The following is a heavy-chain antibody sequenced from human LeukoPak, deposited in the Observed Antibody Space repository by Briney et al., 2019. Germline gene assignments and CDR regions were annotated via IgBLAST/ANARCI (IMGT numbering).Heavy chain of an antibody. D-gene: IGHD2-15*01. CDR3: ARVGFCSGGSCYWFDP. Sequence: SETLSLTCAVSGGSISSSNWWSWVRQPPGKGLEWIGEIYHSGSTNYNPSLKSRVTISVDKSKNQFSLKLSSVTAADTAVYYCARVGFCSGGSCYWFDPWGQGTLVTVSS. CDR1: GGSISSSNW. V-gene: IGHV4-4*02. J-gene: IGHJ5*02. CDR2: IYHSGST.